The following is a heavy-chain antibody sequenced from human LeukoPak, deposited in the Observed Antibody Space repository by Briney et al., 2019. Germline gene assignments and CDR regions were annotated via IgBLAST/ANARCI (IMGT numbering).Heavy chain of an antibody. CDR1: GFTFSSYG. V-gene: IGHV3-23*01. J-gene: IGHJ5*02. CDR3: AKIAYYYGSGSPIGWFDP. Sequence: PGGSLRLSCAASGFTFSSYGMSWVRQAPGKGLEWVSAISGSGGSTYYADSVKGRFTISRDNSKNTLYLQMNSLRAEGTAVYYCAKIAYYYGSGSPIGWFDPWGQGTLVTVSS. CDR2: ISGSGGST. D-gene: IGHD3-10*01.